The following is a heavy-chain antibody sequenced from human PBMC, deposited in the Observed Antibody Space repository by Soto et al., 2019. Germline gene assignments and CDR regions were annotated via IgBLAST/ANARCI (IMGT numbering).Heavy chain of an antibody. CDR1: GFTVSTKY. CDR2: IYSGGST. CDR3: ARDPWAADY. D-gene: IGHD3-16*01. Sequence: GSLRLSFAASGFTVSTKYMSWVRQAPGKGLEWVSVIYSGGSTFYADSVRGRFTISRDNSKNTVNLQMNSLRAEDTAVYYCARDPWAADYWGQGTLVTVSS. V-gene: IGHV3-66*01. J-gene: IGHJ4*02.